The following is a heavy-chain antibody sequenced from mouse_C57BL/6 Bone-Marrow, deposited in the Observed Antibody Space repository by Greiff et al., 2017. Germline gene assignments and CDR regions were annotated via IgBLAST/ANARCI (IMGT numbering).Heavy chain of an antibody. V-gene: IGHV1-81*01. J-gene: IGHJ4*01. CDR3: AREDY. CDR1: GYTFTSYG. Sequence: VQLQQSGAELARPGASVKLSCMASGYTFTSYGISWVKQRTGQGLEWIGEIYPRSGNTYYNEKFKDKATLTADKSSSTAYMELRSLKSEDSAVYCCAREDYWGQGTSVTVSS. CDR2: IYPRSGNT.